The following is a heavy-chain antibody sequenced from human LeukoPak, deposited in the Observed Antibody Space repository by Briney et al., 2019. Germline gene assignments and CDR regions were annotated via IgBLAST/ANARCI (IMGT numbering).Heavy chain of an antibody. CDR1: GGSISSGDYY. CDR3: ARGGGSSFLNTLDY. CDR2: IYYSGST. Sequence: PSQTLSLTCTVSGGSISSGDYYWSWIRQPPGKGLEWIGYIYYSGSTYYNPSLKSRVTISVDTSKNQFSLKLSSVTAADTAVYYCARGGGSSFLNTLDYWGQGTLVTVSS. V-gene: IGHV4-30-4*08. D-gene: IGHD6-13*01. J-gene: IGHJ4*02.